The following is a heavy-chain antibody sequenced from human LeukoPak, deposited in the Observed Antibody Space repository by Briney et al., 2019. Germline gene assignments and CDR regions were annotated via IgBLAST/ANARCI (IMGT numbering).Heavy chain of an antibody. CDR3: ARVSRGFSDSSGYWIDY. CDR2: VVYSVGT. D-gene: IGHD3-22*01. J-gene: IGHJ4*02. CDR1: GGSISSYY. Sequence: PSETLSLTCIVSGGSISSYYWSWIRHPPGKGLEWIGYVVYSVGTKNNPSLKRRVTISVDTSKNQFSLRLSSVTAADTAMYYCARVSRGFSDSSGYWIDYWGQGTLVTVSS. V-gene: IGHV4-59*01.